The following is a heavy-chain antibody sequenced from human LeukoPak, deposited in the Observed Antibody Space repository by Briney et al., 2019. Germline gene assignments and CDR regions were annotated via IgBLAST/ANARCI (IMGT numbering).Heavy chain of an antibody. D-gene: IGHD3-10*01. V-gene: IGHV3-30*03. CDR2: ISYDGSNK. J-gene: IGHJ4*02. CDR1: GFIFSSYG. CDR3: ARESLGSDYYSSAKYFDY. Sequence: GGSLRLSCAASGFIFSSYGVHWVRQAPGKGLEWVAVISYDGSNKYYADSVKGRFTISRDNSKNTLYLQMNSLRAEDTAVYYCARESLGSDYYSSAKYFDYWGQGTLVTVSS.